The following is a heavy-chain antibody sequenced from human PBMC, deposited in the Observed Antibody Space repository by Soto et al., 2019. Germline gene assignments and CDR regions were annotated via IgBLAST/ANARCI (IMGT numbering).Heavy chain of an antibody. J-gene: IGHJ4*02. Sequence: HAQLQELGPGLVKPSEPLSLTCSVSAGSISRYYWGWVRQSPGEGLEWIAHISYTVDASYNPSLKSRVTISLDTSKNQIALSLMSVTAADTAVYYCVGSLMSRAMESFDYWGQGTLVTVTS. V-gene: IGHV4-59*01. D-gene: IGHD5-18*01. CDR3: VGSLMSRAMESFDY. CDR2: ISYTVDA. CDR1: AGSISRYY.